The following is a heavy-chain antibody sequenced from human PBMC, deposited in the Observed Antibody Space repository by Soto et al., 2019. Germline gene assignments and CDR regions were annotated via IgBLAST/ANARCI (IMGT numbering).Heavy chain of an antibody. J-gene: IGHJ5*02. D-gene: IGHD3-3*01. CDR3: ARALELEWLKPWFDP. V-gene: IGHV3-20*01. Sequence: SGGSLRLSCAASGFTFDDYGMSWVRQVPGKGLEWVSGIDWNGGSTGYADSVKGRFTISRDNAKNSLYLQMNSLRVEDTALYHCARALELEWLKPWFDPWGQGTLVTVSS. CDR1: GFTFDDYG. CDR2: IDWNGGST.